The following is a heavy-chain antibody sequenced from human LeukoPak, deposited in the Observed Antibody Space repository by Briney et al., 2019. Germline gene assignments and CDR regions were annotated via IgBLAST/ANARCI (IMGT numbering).Heavy chain of an antibody. CDR3: ARTGYSGYDYDDWFDP. D-gene: IGHD5-12*01. Sequence: SETLSLTCTVSGGSISSYYWSWIRQPPGKGLEWIGYIYYSGSTNYNPSLKSRVTISVDTSKNQFSLKLSSVTAADTAVYYCARTGYSGYDYDDWFDPWGQGTLVTVSS. V-gene: IGHV4-59*01. CDR1: GGSISSYY. CDR2: IYYSGST. J-gene: IGHJ5*02.